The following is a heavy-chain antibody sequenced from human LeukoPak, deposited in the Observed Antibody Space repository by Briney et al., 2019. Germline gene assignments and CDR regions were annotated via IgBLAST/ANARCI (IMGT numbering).Heavy chain of an antibody. Sequence: PGGSLRLSCAASGLTFSHYGMHWVRQAPGKGLEWVAFISYDGSNKYYADSVKDRFTISRDNSKTSLYLQMDSLTSEDSGLYYCAKCENDFGRNSDWYFDRWGRGTLVTVSS. CDR1: GLTFSHYG. CDR3: AKCENDFGRNSDWYFDR. CDR2: ISYDGSNK. J-gene: IGHJ2*01. V-gene: IGHV3-30*18. D-gene: IGHD4-23*01.